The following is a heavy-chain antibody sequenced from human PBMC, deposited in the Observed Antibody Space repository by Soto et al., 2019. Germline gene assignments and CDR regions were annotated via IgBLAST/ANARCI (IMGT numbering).Heavy chain of an antibody. J-gene: IGHJ4*02. Sequence: PGGSLRLSCAGSGFTFSSYEMNWVRQAPGKGLEWVSYISSSGSTIYYADSVKGRFTISRDNAKNSLYLQMNSLRAEDTAVYYCASHYYDSSGYSYWGQGTLVTVSS. V-gene: IGHV3-48*03. CDR3: ASHYYDSSGYSY. CDR1: GFTFSSYE. D-gene: IGHD3-22*01. CDR2: ISSSGSTI.